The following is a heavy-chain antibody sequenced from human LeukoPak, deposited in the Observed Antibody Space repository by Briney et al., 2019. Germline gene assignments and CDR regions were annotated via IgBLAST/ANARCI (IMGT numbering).Heavy chain of an antibody. CDR1: GGSGDSINTYY. CDR3: AGSYRSASISNGMDV. CDR2: VYYRVNT. Sequence: PSETLSLTCTVSGGSGDSINTYYWNWIRQPPGKGLEWIGYVYYRVNTNYNPSLKSRLTISVDTSKSQFSLKVSSVTAADTAVYYCAGSYRSASISNGMDVWGQGTTVTVSS. D-gene: IGHD6-6*01. J-gene: IGHJ6*02. V-gene: IGHV4-59*01.